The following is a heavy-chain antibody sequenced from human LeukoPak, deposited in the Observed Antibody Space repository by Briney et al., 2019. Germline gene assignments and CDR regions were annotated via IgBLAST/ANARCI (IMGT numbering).Heavy chain of an antibody. CDR3: ARTPPAIVVVPVPPRYGMDV. CDR2: ISSSSSYI. V-gene: IGHV3-21*01. J-gene: IGHJ6*02. Sequence: PGGSLRLSCAASGFTFNSYSMTWVRQAPGKGLEWVSSISSSSSYIYYADSVKGRFTISRDNAKNSLYLQMNSLRAEDTAVYYCARTPPAIVVVPVPPRYGMDVWGQGTTVTVSS. CDR1: GFTFNSYS. D-gene: IGHD2-2*01.